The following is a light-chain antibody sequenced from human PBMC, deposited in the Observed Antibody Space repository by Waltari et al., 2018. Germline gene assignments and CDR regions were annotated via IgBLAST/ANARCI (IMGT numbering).Light chain of an antibody. CDR2: GAS. V-gene: IGKV1-39*01. CDR3: QRYDGPASGT. CDR1: QNVDRN. Sequence: TQMTQSPSSLSASVGDRVSITCRASQNVDRNLNWYQQKPGTAPRLLGSGASSLQSGVPSRLSGGGSGTDFTLTISGLEPDDFATYYCQRYDGPASGTFGQGTKVEIK. J-gene: IGKJ1*01.